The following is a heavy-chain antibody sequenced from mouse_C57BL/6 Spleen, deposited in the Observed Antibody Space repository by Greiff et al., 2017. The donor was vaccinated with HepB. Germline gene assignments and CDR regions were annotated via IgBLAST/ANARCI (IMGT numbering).Heavy chain of an antibody. Sequence: QVQLQQPGAELVKAGASVKMSCKASGYTFTSYWMHWVKQRLGQGLEWFAETNPTNGRTYYNEKFKSKATLTVDKSSCTAYMLLSGPTFEDSAVYYWARIKKIVATYFDYWGQGPTLTVSS. CDR3: ARIKKIVATYFDY. CDR1: GYTFTSYW. D-gene: IGHD1-1*01. V-gene: IGHV1S81*02. CDR2: TNPTNGRT. J-gene: IGHJ2*01.